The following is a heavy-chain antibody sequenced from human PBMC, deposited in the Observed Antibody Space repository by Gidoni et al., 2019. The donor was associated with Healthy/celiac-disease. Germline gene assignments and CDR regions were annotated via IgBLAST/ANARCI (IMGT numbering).Heavy chain of an antibody. D-gene: IGHD6-13*01. CDR1: GFTFSSYG. Sequence: QVQLVESGGGVVQPGRSLRLSCAASGFTFSSYGMHWVRQAPGKGLGWVAVIWYDGSNKYYADSVKGRFTISRDNSKNTLYLQMNSLRAEDTAVYYCARDRSSWGGFDYWGQGTLVTVSS. CDR3: ARDRSSWGGFDY. V-gene: IGHV3-33*01. J-gene: IGHJ4*02. CDR2: IWYDGSNK.